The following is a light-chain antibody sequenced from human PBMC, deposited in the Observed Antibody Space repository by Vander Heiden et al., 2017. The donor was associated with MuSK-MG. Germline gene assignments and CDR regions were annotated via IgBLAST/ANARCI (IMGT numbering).Light chain of an antibody. Sequence: SYVLTQPLSVSVAPGKTARITCGGNNIRTKSVHQYHKKPGQAAVTGIIYDTARPSGLPARFSGSNSGSTATLTISTVEAGYESDYYCQVWVSSSDHDVFGTGTKVTVL. J-gene: IGLJ1*01. CDR1: NIRTKS. V-gene: IGLV3-21*04. CDR3: QVWVSSSDHDV. CDR2: YDT.